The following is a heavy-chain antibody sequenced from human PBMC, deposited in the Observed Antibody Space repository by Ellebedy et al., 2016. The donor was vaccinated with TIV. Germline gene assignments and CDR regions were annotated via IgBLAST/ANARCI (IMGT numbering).Heavy chain of an antibody. CDR2: IWYDGSNK. J-gene: IGHJ5*02. CDR3: VRDMTYYYGSGSYRDAFDP. CDR1: GFTFSSYG. V-gene: IGHV3-33*08. Sequence: GGSLRLSCAASGFTFSSYGMHWVRQAPGKGLEWVAVIWYDGSNKYYADSVKGRFTISRDNAKSSLYLQMNSLRAEDTAVYYCVRDMTYYYGSGSYRDAFDPWGQGTLVTVSS. D-gene: IGHD3-10*01.